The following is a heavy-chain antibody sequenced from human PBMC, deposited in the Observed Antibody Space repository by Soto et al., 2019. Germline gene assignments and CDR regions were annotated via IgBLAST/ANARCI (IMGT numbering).Heavy chain of an antibody. Sequence: ASVKVSCKASGYTFTHYYMNWVRQAPGQGLEWMGIINPSGGSTNYAQKFQGRVTMTRDTSTSTVYMELSSLRSDDTAVYYCVRVVAIPGYPDNWGQGTLVTVSS. D-gene: IGHD5-12*01. V-gene: IGHV1-46*01. CDR2: INPSGGST. CDR3: VRVVAIPGYPDN. J-gene: IGHJ4*02. CDR1: GYTFTHYY.